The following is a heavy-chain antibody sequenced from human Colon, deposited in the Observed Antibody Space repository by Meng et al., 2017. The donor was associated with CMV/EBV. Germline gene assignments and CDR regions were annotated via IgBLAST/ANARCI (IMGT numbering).Heavy chain of an antibody. V-gene: IGHV1-2*02. CDR3: ATVSSGYYLYFQH. CDR2: INPNSGGT. Sequence: QVQMVQSGGEVKKPGASVKVSCKASGYTFTGYYMHWVRQAPGQGLEWMGWINPNSGGTNYAQKFQGRVTMTRDTSISTAYMELSRLRSDDTAVYYCATVSSGYYLYFQHWGQGTLVTVSS. CDR1: GYTFTGYY. D-gene: IGHD3-22*01. J-gene: IGHJ1*01.